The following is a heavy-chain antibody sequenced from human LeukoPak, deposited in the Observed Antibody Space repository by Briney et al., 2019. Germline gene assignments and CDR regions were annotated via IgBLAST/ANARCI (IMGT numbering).Heavy chain of an antibody. D-gene: IGHD3-22*01. CDR2: ISAYNGNT. J-gene: IGHJ4*02. V-gene: IGHV1-18*04. CDR1: GYTFTSYY. Sequence: GASVKVSCKASGYTFTSYYMHWVRQAPGQGLEWMGWISAYNGNTNYAQKLQGRVTMTTDTSTSTAYMELRSLRSDDTAVYYCAKTYYYDSSGYSPFDYWGQGTLVTVSS. CDR3: AKTYYYDSSGYSPFDY.